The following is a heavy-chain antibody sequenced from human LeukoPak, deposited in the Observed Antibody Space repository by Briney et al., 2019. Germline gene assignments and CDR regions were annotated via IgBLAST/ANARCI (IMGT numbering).Heavy chain of an antibody. J-gene: IGHJ4*02. CDR1: GFTFSSCG. D-gene: IGHD1-14*01. CDR3: ATETIGRHYDY. CDR2: IGPTGTDR. Sequence: GGSLRLSCAASGFTFSSCGFNWVRQAPGKGLEWVSSIGPTGTDRYYADSVRGRFTISRDNAKNSMYLQRDSLRDEGTAVYYCATETIGRHYDYWGQGTLLTVSS. V-gene: IGHV3-21*01.